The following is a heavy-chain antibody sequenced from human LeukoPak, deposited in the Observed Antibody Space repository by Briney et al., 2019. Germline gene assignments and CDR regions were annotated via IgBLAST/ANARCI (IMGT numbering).Heavy chain of an antibody. J-gene: IGHJ4*02. CDR2: ISAYNGNT. V-gene: IGHV1-18*01. CDR3: ARVSSSWYFPFDY. Sequence: ASVKVSCKASGGTFSSYAISWVRQAPGQGLEWMGWISAYNGNTNYAQKLQGRVTMTTDTSTSTAYMELRSLRSDDTAVYYCARVSSSWYFPFDYWGQGTLVTVSS. D-gene: IGHD6-13*01. CDR1: GGTFSSYA.